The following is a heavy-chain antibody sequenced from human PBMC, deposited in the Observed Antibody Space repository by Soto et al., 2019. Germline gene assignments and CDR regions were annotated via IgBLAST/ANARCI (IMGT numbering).Heavy chain of an antibody. CDR3: TTDYYSSTIIVPFDY. CDR2: IKSKTDGGTT. D-gene: IGHD3-10*01. Sequence: SCAASGFTFSNAWINWVRQAPGKGLEWVGRIKSKTDGGTTDYAAPVKGRFAVSRDDSRNMVYLQMNSLKTEDIGIYYCTTDYYSSTIIVPFDYWGQGTVVTVS. J-gene: IGHJ4*02. CDR1: GFTFSNAW. V-gene: IGHV3-15*07.